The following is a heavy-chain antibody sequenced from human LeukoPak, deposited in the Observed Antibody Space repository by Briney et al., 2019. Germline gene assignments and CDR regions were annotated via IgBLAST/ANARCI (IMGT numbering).Heavy chain of an antibody. D-gene: IGHD3-22*01. Sequence: SETLSLTCTVSGGSISSYYWSWIRQPPGKGLEWIGYIYYSGSTNYNPSLKSRVTISVDTSKNQFSLKLSSVTAADTAVYYCAKSSGYGLIDIWGQGTMVTVSS. CDR2: IYYSGST. CDR3: AKSSGYGLIDI. J-gene: IGHJ3*02. CDR1: GGSISSYY. V-gene: IGHV4-59*12.